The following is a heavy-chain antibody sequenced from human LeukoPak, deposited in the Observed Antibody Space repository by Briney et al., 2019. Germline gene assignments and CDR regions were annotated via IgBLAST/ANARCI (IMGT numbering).Heavy chain of an antibody. J-gene: IGHJ4*02. CDR1: VFTFSSYW. V-gene: IGHV3-7*01. CDR3: ARHVVAVGFDY. Sequence: GSLRLSCAASVFTFSSYWMTWVRQAPGKGLEWVANIKQDGSEKYYVDSVEGRFTISRDNAKNSLYLQMNRLRAEDTAVYYCARHVVAVGFDYWGQGTLVTVSS. CDR2: IKQDGSEK. D-gene: IGHD3-22*01.